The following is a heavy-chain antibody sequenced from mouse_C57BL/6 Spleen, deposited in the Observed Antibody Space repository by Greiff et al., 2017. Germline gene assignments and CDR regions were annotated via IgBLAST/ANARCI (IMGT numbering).Heavy chain of an antibody. D-gene: IGHD2-13*01. Sequence: EVQGVESGGGLVKPGGSLKLSCAASGFTFSDYGMHWVRQAPEKGLEWVAYISSGSSTIYYADTVKGRFTISRDNAKNTLFLQMTSLRSEDTAMXYCAKGGGDNREWFAYWGTGSLVTVSA. CDR3: AKGGGDNREWFAY. CDR2: ISSGSSTI. V-gene: IGHV5-17*01. CDR1: GFTFSDYG. J-gene: IGHJ3*01.